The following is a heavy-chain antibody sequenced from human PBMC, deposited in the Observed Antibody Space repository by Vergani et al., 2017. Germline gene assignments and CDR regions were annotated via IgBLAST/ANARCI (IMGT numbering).Heavy chain of an antibody. Sequence: QVQLVESGGGVVQPGRSLRLSCAASGFTFSSYAMHWVRQAPGQGLEWVSVISYDGSNKYYADSVKGRFTISRDNSKNTLYLQMNSLSAEDTAVYYCARVFQSDYYDSSGYSDDALDIWGQGTMVTVSS. CDR1: GFTFSSYA. J-gene: IGHJ3*02. V-gene: IGHV3-30*01. CDR2: ISYDGSNK. D-gene: IGHD3-22*01. CDR3: ARVFQSDYYDSSGYSDDALDI.